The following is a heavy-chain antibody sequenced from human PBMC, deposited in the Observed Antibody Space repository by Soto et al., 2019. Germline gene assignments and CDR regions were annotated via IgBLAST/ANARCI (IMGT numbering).Heavy chain of an antibody. CDR2: IIPIFGTA. Sequence: QVQLVQSGAEVKKPGSSVKVSCKASVGTFSSYAISWLRQAPGQGLEWMGGIIPIFGTANYAQKFQGRVTITADESTSTAYMELSSLRSEDTAVYYCARGRLGIVVVPAAIGRAFDPWGQGTLVTVSS. V-gene: IGHV1-69*01. J-gene: IGHJ5*02. CDR1: VGTFSSYA. D-gene: IGHD2-2*01. CDR3: ARGRLGIVVVPAAIGRAFDP.